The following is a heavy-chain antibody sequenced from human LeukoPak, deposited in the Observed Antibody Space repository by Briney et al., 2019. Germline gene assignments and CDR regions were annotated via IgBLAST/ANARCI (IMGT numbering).Heavy chain of an antibody. Sequence: GGSLRLSCAASGFTFDDYAMHWVRQAPGKGLEWVSGISWNSGNIGYADSVKGRFTISRDNAKNYLYLQMNSLRAEDMALYYCAKDIGADSGSYGYYFDYWGQGTLVTVSS. D-gene: IGHD1-26*01. CDR2: ISWNSGNI. CDR1: GFTFDDYA. V-gene: IGHV3-9*03. CDR3: AKDIGADSGSYGYYFDY. J-gene: IGHJ4*02.